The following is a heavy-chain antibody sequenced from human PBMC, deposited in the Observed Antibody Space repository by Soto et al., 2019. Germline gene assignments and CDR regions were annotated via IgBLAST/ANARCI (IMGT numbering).Heavy chain of an antibody. CDR3: ARDGAAGNYGMDV. Sequence: EVQLVESGGGLIQPGGSLRLSCAASGFTVSSNYMSWVRQAPGKGLEWVSVIYSGGSTYYADSVKGRFTISRDNSKNTLYLQMNSLSAEDTAVYYCARDGAAGNYGMDVWGQGTTVTVSS. D-gene: IGHD6-13*01. CDR2: IYSGGST. CDR1: GFTVSSNY. J-gene: IGHJ6*02. V-gene: IGHV3-53*01.